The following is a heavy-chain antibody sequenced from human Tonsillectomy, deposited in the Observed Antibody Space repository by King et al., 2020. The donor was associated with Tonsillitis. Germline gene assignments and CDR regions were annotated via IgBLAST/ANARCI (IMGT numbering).Heavy chain of an antibody. D-gene: IGHD6-19*01. CDR3: ARHGAVPGTGYFDY. CDR2: IYPGDSDT. V-gene: IGHV5-51*01. J-gene: IGHJ4*02. Sequence: VKLVESGEEVKKPGESLKISCKGSGYSFTSYWIGWVRQMPGKGLEWMGIIYPGDSDTRYSPSFQGQVTISADKSSSTAYLQWSSLKASDTAMFYCARHGAVPGTGYFDYWGQGTLVTVSS. CDR1: GYSFTSYW.